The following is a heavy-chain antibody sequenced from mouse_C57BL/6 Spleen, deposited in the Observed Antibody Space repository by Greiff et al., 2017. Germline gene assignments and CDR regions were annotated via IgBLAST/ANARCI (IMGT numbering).Heavy chain of an antibody. Sequence: VQLQQLGAELVRPGSSVKLSCKASGYTFTSYWMDWVKQRPGQGLEWIGNIYPSDSETHYNQKFKDKATLTVDKSSSTAYMQLSSLTSEDSAVYYCARWVYYYGSSNYFDYWGQGTTLTVSS. D-gene: IGHD1-1*01. CDR1: GYTFTSYW. CDR3: ARWVYYYGSSNYFDY. V-gene: IGHV1-61*01. J-gene: IGHJ2*01. CDR2: IYPSDSET.